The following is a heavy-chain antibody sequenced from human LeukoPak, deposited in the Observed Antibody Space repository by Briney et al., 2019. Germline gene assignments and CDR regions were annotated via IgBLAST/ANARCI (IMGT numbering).Heavy chain of an antibody. CDR2: IYHSGST. Sequence: SQTLSLTCAVSGGSFSSGGYSWSWIRQPPGKGLEWIGYIYHSGSTYYNPSLKSRITISVDRSKNQFSLKLSSVTAADTAVYYCARNDAFDIWGQGTMVTVSS. V-gene: IGHV4-30-2*01. CDR3: ARNDAFDI. J-gene: IGHJ3*02. CDR1: GGSFSSGGYS.